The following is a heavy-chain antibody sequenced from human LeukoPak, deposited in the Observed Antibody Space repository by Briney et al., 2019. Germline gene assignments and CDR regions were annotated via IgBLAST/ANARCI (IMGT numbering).Heavy chain of an antibody. CDR2: ISGSGGST. CDR1: GFTFNNYA. J-gene: IGHJ5*02. V-gene: IGHV3-23*01. D-gene: IGHD1-1*01. CDR3: AKAAWNNWFEP. Sequence: PGGSLRLSFAASGFTFNNYAMSWVRQAPGKGLERVSAISGSGGSTSYAASVKGRFTVSRDNSKDTLYLQMNSLRAEDTAVYYCAKAAWNNWFEPWGEGTLVTVSS.